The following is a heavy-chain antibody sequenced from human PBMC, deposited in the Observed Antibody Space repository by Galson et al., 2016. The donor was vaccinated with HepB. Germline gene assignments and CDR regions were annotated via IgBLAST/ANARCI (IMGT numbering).Heavy chain of an antibody. Sequence: SLRLSCAASGFTFSDYYMSWIRQAPGKGLEWVSYISHSGGSIDYADSVKGRFTISRDNVKNSLYLQMDSLRAEDTAVYYCAREVTMGRHPLDYWGQGTLVTVSS. J-gene: IGHJ4*02. D-gene: IGHD3-10*01. CDR2: ISHSGGSI. V-gene: IGHV3-11*01. CDR3: AREVTMGRHPLDY. CDR1: GFTFSDYY.